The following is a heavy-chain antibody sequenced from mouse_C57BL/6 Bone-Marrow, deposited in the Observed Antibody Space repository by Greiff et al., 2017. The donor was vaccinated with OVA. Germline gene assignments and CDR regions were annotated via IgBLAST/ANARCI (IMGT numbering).Heavy chain of an antibody. V-gene: IGHV5-4*01. CDR3: ARENYDLFDY. J-gene: IGHJ2*01. CDR2: ISDGGSYT. CDR1: GFTFSSYA. D-gene: IGHD2-4*01. Sequence: EVKLVESGGGLVKPGGSLKLSCAASGFTFSSYAMSWVRQTPEKRLEWVATISDGGSYTSYPDNVKGRFTISRDNAKNNLYLQMSHLKSEDTAMYYCARENYDLFDYWGQGTTLTVSS.